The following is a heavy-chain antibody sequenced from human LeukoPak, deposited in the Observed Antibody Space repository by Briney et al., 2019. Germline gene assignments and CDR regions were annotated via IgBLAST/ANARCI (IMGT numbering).Heavy chain of an antibody. CDR3: AREGDIVVVPAATGGAFDI. V-gene: IGHV4-61*02. Sequence: SETLSLTCTVSGGSISSGSYYWSWIRQPAGKGLEWIGRIYTSGSTNYNPSLKSRVTISVDTSKNQFSLKLSSVTAADTAVYYCAREGDIVVVPAATGGAFDIWGQGTMVTVSS. CDR2: IYTSGST. D-gene: IGHD2-2*01. CDR1: GGSISSGSYY. J-gene: IGHJ3*02.